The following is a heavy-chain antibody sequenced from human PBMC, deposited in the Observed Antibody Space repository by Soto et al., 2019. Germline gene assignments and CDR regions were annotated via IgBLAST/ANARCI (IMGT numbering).Heavy chain of an antibody. CDR3: ARDQAGLPRNYYYWLDV. D-gene: IGHD3-16*01. V-gene: IGHV1-3*01. Sequence: QVQLVQSGAEVKNPAASVKVSCKASGYTFTSYAIHWVRQAPGQRLEWMGWINAGNGNTKYSQMFQDRVTITRDKSASTASMELSSLRSEDTAVYYCARDQAGLPRNYYYWLDVWGQGTTVTVSS. CDR1: GYTFTSYA. J-gene: IGHJ6*02. CDR2: INAGNGNT.